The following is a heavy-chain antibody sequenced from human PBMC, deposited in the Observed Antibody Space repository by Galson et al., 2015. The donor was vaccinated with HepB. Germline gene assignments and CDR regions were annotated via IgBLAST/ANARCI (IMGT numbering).Heavy chain of an antibody. V-gene: IGHV3-7*03. J-gene: IGHJ1*01. CDR3: ARDFGSGSYGFPEH. CDR1: GFTFSSYW. Sequence: LRLSCAASGFTFSSYWMSWVRQAPGKGLEWVANIKQDGSEKYYVDSVKGRFTISRDNAKNSLYLQMNSLRAEDTAVYYCARDFGSGSYGFPEHRGQGTLVTVSS. D-gene: IGHD3-10*01. CDR2: IKQDGSEK.